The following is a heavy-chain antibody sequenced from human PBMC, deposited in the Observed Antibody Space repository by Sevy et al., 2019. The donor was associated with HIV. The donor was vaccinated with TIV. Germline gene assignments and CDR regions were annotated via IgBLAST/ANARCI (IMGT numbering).Heavy chain of an antibody. D-gene: IGHD6-13*01. CDR1: GFTFSSYW. Sequence: GGSLRLSCAVSGFTFSSYWMHWVRQAPGKGLVWVSRVNSDGSSTSYADSVKGRFTISRDNAKNTLYLQMNSLRAEDTAVYYCARGAAAGTFDYWGQGTLVTVSS. V-gene: IGHV3-74*01. CDR3: ARGAAAGTFDY. CDR2: VNSDGSST. J-gene: IGHJ4*02.